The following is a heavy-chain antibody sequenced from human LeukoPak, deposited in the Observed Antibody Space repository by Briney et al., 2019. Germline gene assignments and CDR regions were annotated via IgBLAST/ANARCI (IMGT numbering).Heavy chain of an antibody. J-gene: IGHJ6*03. CDR2: INPYSGGT. CDR3: ARDRDICSGGTCYSYYMDV. D-gene: IGHD2-15*01. CDR1: GYTFTGYF. V-gene: IGHV1-2*02. Sequence: ASVTVSFKASGYTFTGYFMHWVRQAPGQGLEWMGWINPYSGGTHYAQKFQGRVTMTRDTSISTAYMELSRLTSDDTAVYYCARDRDICSGGTCYSYYMDVWGKGTTVTISS.